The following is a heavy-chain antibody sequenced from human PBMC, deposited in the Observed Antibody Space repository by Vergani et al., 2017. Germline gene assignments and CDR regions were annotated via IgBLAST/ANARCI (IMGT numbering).Heavy chain of an antibody. V-gene: IGHV1-69*01. CDR2: IIPIFGTA. D-gene: IGHD6-13*01. Sequence: QVQLVQSGAEVKKPGSSVKVSCKASGGTFSSYAISWVRQAPGQGLEWMGGIIPIFGTANYAQKFQGRVTITADESTSTAYMELSSLRSEDTAVYYCASSGWQQLMDYYYFYMYVWGKGTTVTVSS. J-gene: IGHJ6*03. CDR3: ASSGWQQLMDYYYFYMYV. CDR1: GGTFSSYA.